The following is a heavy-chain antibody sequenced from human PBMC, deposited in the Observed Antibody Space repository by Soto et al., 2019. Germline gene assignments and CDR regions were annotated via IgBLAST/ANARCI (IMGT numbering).Heavy chain of an antibody. V-gene: IGHV3-11*01. J-gene: IGHJ4*02. Sequence: PGGSLRLSCAASGFTFSDYYMSWIRQAPGRGLEWVSFISRSGGTKHYGDSVKGRFTISRDNAKNSLYLQMNSLRAEDTAVYYCASGLGYQSASYWGQGTLVTVSS. CDR3: ASGLGYQSASY. D-gene: IGHD5-18*01. CDR1: GFTFSDYY. CDR2: ISRSGGTK.